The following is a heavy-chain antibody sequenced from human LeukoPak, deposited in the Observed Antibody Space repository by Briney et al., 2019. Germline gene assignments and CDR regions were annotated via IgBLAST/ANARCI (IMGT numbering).Heavy chain of an antibody. D-gene: IGHD3-16*02. CDR3: ARVNPFGYDYVWGSYRYTSVIDY. J-gene: IGHJ4*02. CDR2: INHSGST. CDR1: GGSFSGYY. V-gene: IGHV4-34*01. Sequence: PSETLSLTCAVYGGSFSGYYWSWIRQPPGKGLEWIGEINHSGSTNYNPSLKSRVTISVDTSKNQFSLKLSSVTAADTAVYYCARVNPFGYDYVWGSYRYTSVIDYWGQGTLVTVSS.